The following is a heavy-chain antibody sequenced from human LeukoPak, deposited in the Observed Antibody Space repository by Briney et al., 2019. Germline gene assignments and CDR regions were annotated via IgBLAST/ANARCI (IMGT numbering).Heavy chain of an antibody. V-gene: IGHV3-23*01. CDR1: GFTFSGYA. Sequence: GGSLRHSRAASGFTFSGYAMSWVRQAPGKGLEWVSAISGSGGSTYYADSVKGRFTISRDNSKNTLYLQMNSLRAEDTAVYYCAKDRDIVVVPAAHIWFDPWGQGTLVTVSS. J-gene: IGHJ5*02. D-gene: IGHD2-2*01. CDR2: ISGSGGST. CDR3: AKDRDIVVVPAAHIWFDP.